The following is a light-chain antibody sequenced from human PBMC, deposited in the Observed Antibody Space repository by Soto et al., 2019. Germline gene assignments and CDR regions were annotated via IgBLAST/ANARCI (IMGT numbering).Light chain of an antibody. Sequence: QPVVTQEPSLTVSPGGTVTLTCGSSTGEVTSDLHPDWFQQKPGQAPRALIYGTNTKHSWTPARFSGSLLGGKAALTVSGVLPEDEAEYCFLVYYGGPYVFGTGTKLTVL. CDR1: TGEVTSDLH. V-gene: IGLV7-43*01. CDR2: GTN. CDR3: LVYYGGPYV. J-gene: IGLJ1*01.